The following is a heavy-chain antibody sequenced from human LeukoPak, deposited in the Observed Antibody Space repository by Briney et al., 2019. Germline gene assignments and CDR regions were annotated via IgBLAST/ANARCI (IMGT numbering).Heavy chain of an antibody. D-gene: IGHD3-10*01. CDR3: AKRGVVIRVVLVGFHKEAYYFDS. CDR1: GITLSNYG. CDR2: IGGSGGRT. V-gene: IGHV3-23*01. Sequence: GGSLRLSCAVPGITLSNYGMSWVRQAPGKGLEWVAGIGGSGGRTNYADSVKGRFTISRDSPKNTLYLQMNSLRAEDTAVYFCAKRGVVIRVVLVGFHKEAYYFDSWGQGALVTVSS. J-gene: IGHJ4*02.